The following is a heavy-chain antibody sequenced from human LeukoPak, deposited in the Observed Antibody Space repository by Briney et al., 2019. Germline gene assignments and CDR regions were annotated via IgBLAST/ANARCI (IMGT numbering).Heavy chain of an antibody. D-gene: IGHD4-11*01. CDR1: GGSISSRSYY. Sequence: PSETLSLTCTVSGGSISSRSYYWGWIRQPPGKGLEWIGSIYYSGSTYYNPSLKSRVTISIDTSKNQFSLKLSSVTAADTAVYYCVGETTVTPIHWGQGTLVTVSS. CDR3: VGETTVTPIH. J-gene: IGHJ4*02. CDR2: IYYSGST. V-gene: IGHV4-39*01.